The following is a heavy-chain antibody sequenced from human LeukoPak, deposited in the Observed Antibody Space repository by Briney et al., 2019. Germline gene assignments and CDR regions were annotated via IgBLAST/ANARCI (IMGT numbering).Heavy chain of an antibody. CDR2: ISGSGGST. J-gene: IGHJ4*02. D-gene: IGHD4-17*01. CDR3: AKVVGRYGDPRFDY. Sequence: GGSLRLSCAASGFTFSSYAMSWVRQAPGKGLEWVSTISGSGGSTYYADSVKGRFTISRDNSKNTLYLQMNSLRAEDTAVYYCAKVVGRYGDPRFDYWGQGTLVTVSS. V-gene: IGHV3-23*01. CDR1: GFTFSSYA.